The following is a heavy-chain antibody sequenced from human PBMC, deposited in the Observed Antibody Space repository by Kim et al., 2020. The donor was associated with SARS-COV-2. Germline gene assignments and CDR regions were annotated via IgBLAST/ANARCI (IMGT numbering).Heavy chain of an antibody. CDR2: T. V-gene: IGHV1-46*01. Sequence: TSYEQRFQGRVTMTRDTSTSTVYMELSSLRSEETAVYYCARFYDSTDGFDYWGQGTLVTVSS. J-gene: IGHJ4*02. D-gene: IGHD3-22*01. CDR3: ARFYDSTDGFDY.